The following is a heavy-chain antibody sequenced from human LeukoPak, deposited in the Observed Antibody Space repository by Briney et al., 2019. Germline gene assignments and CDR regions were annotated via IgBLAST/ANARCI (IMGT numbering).Heavy chain of an antibody. D-gene: IGHD4-11*01. CDR1: GYTFTGYY. CDR2: INPNSGGT. Sequence: VASVKVSCKASGYTFTGYYMHWVRQAPGQGLEWMGWINPNSGGTNYAQKFQGRVTITADESTSTAYMELSSLRSEDTAVYYCARAGTTVTYYYYYYMDVWGKGTTVTVSS. V-gene: IGHV1-2*02. CDR3: ARAGTTVTYYYYYYMDV. J-gene: IGHJ6*03.